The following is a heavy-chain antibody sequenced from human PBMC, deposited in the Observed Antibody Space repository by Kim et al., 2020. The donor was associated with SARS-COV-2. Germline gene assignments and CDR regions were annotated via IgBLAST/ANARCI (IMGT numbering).Heavy chain of an antibody. V-gene: IGHV1-46*01. CDR2: INPSGGST. CDR3: ARDGRDYYGSGSYYKNWFDP. Sequence: ASVKVSCKASGYTFTSYYMHWVRQAPGQGLEWMGIINPSGGSTSYAQKFQGRVTMTRDTSTSTVYMELSSLRSEDTAVYYCARDGRDYYGSGSYYKNWFDPWGQGTLVTVSS. CDR1: GYTFTSYY. J-gene: IGHJ5*02. D-gene: IGHD3-10*01.